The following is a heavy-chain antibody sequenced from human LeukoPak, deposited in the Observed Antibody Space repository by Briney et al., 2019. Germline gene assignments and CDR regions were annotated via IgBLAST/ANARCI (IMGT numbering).Heavy chain of an antibody. CDR3: ARDLGQYDILTPLGY. V-gene: IGHV3-21*01. Sequence: GGSLRLSCAASGFTFSTYSMNWVRQAPGKGLEWVSSISSSSSYIYYADSVKGRFTISRDNAKNSLYLQMNSLRAEDTAVYYCARDLGQYDILTPLGYWGQGTLVTVSS. D-gene: IGHD3-9*01. CDR2: ISSSSSYI. J-gene: IGHJ4*02. CDR1: GFTFSTYS.